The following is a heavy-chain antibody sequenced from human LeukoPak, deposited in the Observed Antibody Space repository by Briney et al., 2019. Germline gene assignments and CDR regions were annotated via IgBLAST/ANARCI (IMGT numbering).Heavy chain of an antibody. J-gene: IGHJ4*02. D-gene: IGHD3-22*01. CDR2: VYFDGGT. V-gene: IGHV4-39*07. CDR3: ARDFGSSGYYYEYGGLYHDY. Sequence: SETLSLTCSVSGGSVTTGTYHWAWIRQPPGKGLEWIGSVYFDGGTHYNRSLQSRVAISVDTSKNQYSLRLSSVTAADTAVYYCARDFGSSGYYYEYGGLYHDYWGQGTLVAVSS. CDR1: GGSVTTGTYH.